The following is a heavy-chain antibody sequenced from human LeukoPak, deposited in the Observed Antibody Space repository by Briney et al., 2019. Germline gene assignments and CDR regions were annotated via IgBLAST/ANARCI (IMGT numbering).Heavy chain of an antibody. V-gene: IGHV3-21*01. J-gene: IGHJ3*02. Sequence: GGSLRLSCAASGFTLSSHSMNWVRQAPGKGLEWVSSISTSSSYIYYADSVKGRFTISRDNAKNSLYLQMNSLRAEDTAVYYCARDYGIVGAKYTFDIWGQGTMVTVSS. CDR3: ARDYGIVGAKYTFDI. CDR2: ISTSSSYI. D-gene: IGHD1-26*01. CDR1: GFTLSSHS.